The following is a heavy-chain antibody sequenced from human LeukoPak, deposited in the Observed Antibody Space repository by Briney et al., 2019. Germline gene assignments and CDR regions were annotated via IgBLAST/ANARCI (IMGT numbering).Heavy chain of an antibody. Sequence: SETLSLTCAVYGGSFSGYYWSWIRQPPGKGLEWIGEINHSGSTNYNPSPKSRVTISVDPSKNQFSLKLSSVTAADTAVYYCARVSRLRDFWSGYPANYYYYGMDVWGQGTTVTVSS. CDR2: INHSGST. J-gene: IGHJ6*02. V-gene: IGHV4-34*01. CDR3: ARVSRLRDFWSGYPANYYYYGMDV. CDR1: GGSFSGYY. D-gene: IGHD3-3*01.